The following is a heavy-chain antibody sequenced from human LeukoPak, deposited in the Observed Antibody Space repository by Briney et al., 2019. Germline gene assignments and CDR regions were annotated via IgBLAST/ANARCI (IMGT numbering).Heavy chain of an antibody. V-gene: IGHV4-61*02. J-gene: IGHJ4*02. CDR3: ASLNLRFLDEC. CDR2: IYTSGST. D-gene: IGHD3-3*01. Sequence: SQTLSLTCTVSGGSISSGSYYWRWIRQPAGKGLEWIGRIYTSGSTNYNPSLKSRVTISVDTSKNQFSLKLSSVTAADTAVYYCASLNLRFLDECWGQGTLVIVSS. CDR1: GGSISSGSYY.